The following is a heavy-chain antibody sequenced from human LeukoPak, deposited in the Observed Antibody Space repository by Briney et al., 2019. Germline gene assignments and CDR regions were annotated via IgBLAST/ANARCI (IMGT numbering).Heavy chain of an antibody. CDR3: AREVSPYDYGGPYFDY. D-gene: IGHD4-23*01. V-gene: IGHV1-69*06. CDR1: GGTFSSYA. CDR2: IIPIFGTA. J-gene: IGHJ4*02. Sequence: ASVKVSCKASGGTFSSYAISWVRQAPGQGLEWMGRIIPIFGTANYAQKFQGRVTITADKSTSTAYMELSSLRSEDTAVYCCAREVSPYDYGGPYFDYWGQGTLVTVSS.